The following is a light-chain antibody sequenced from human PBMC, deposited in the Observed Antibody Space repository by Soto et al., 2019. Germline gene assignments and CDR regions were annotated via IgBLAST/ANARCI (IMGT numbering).Light chain of an antibody. V-gene: IGKV1-39*01. CDR1: QSVSSS. J-gene: IGKJ1*01. CDR3: QHYNSYSEA. CDR2: AAS. Sequence: DIQMTQSPSSMSASVGDRVTITCRASQSVSSSLNWYQQKPGKAPKLLIYAASSLQTGVPSRLSGSGSGTDFTLTISSLQPDDFATYYCQHYNSYSEAFGQGTKVELK.